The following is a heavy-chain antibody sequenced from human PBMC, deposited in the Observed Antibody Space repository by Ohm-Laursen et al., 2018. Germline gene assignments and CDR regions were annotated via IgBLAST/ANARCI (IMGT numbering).Heavy chain of an antibody. J-gene: IGHJ4*02. Sequence: SLRLSCAASGFTFSGYWMTWVRQAPGKGLEWVANIKQDGSDKYYVDSVRGRFTISRDNAKSSLYLQMNSLRAEDTAIYYCARGRGLIDYWGQGTLVTVSS. V-gene: IGHV3-7*01. CDR3: ARGRGLIDY. D-gene: IGHD2-8*01. CDR2: IKQDGSDK. CDR1: GFTFSGYW.